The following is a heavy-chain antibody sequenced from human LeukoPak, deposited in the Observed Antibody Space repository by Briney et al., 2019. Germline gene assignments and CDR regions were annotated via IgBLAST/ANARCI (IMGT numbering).Heavy chain of an antibody. D-gene: IGHD5-18*01. CDR2: IYYSGST. CDR1: GGSISSYY. J-gene: IGHJ4*02. CDR3: ASQKYSYGLSPFDY. Sequence: SETLSLTCTVSGGSISSYYWSWIRQPPGKGLEWIGYIYYSGSTNYNPSLKSRVTISVDTSKNQFSLKLSSVTAADTAVYYCASQKYSYGLSPFDYWGQGTLVTVSS. V-gene: IGHV4-59*08.